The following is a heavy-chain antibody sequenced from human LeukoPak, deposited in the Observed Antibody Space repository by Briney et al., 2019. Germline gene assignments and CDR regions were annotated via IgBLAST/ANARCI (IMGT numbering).Heavy chain of an antibody. CDR2: MNPNSGNT. Sequence: GASVKVSCKASGYTFTSSDLNWVRQAPGQGLEWMGWMNPNSGNTGYAQKFQGRVTITRNTSISTAYMELSSLRSEDTAVYYCARGPRVYYDSSGLTGGYYMDVWGKGTTVTVSS. V-gene: IGHV1-8*01. CDR3: ARGPRVYYDSSGLTGGYYMDV. J-gene: IGHJ6*03. D-gene: IGHD3-22*01. CDR1: GYTFTSSD.